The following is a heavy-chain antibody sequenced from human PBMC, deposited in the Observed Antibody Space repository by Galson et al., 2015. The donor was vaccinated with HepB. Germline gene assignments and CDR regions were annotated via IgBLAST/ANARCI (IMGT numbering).Heavy chain of an antibody. CDR3: ARDIPNSGGSFYRTRFDSYYYHGMDV. CDR2: INPSGGST. CDR1: GYTFTSYY. J-gene: IGHJ6*02. V-gene: IGHV1-46*01. Sequence: SVKVSCKASGYTFTSYYMHWVRQAPGQGLEWMGIINPSGGSTSYAQKFQGRVTMTRDTSTSTVYMELSSLRSEDTAVYYCARDIPNSGGSFYRTRFDSYYYHGMDVWGQGTTVTVSS. D-gene: IGHD2-15*01.